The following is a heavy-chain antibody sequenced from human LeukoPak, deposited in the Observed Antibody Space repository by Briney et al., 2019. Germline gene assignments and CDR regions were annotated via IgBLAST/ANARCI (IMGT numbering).Heavy chain of an antibody. Sequence: SETLSLTCTVSGGSISNYYWSWIRQPPGKGLECVGYVYYSGSPDYNPSLKSRVTISIDTSKNQFSLKLSSVTAADTAVYHCARDHYSGRFDYWGQGTLVTVSS. J-gene: IGHJ4*02. D-gene: IGHD1-26*01. CDR1: GGSISNYY. CDR2: VYYSGSP. V-gene: IGHV4-59*01. CDR3: ARDHYSGRFDY.